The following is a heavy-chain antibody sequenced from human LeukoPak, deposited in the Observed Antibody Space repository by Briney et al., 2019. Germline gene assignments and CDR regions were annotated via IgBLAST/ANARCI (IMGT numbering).Heavy chain of an antibody. CDR3: ARVPYCGGDCYSWSYYYMDV. Sequence: GGSLRLSCAASGFTFSSYSMNWVRQAPGKGLEWVSYISSSSSTIYYADSVKGRFTISRDNAKNTPYLQMNSLRGEDTAVYYCARVPYCGGDCYSWSYYYMDVWGIGTTVTISS. D-gene: IGHD2-21*02. J-gene: IGHJ6*03. CDR1: GFTFSSYS. V-gene: IGHV3-48*04. CDR2: ISSSSSTI.